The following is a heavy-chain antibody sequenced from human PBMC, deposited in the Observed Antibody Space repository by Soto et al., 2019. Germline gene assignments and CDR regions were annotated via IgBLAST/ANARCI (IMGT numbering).Heavy chain of an antibody. CDR1: GGSISSGDYY. CDR2: IYYSGST. Sequence: QVQLQESGPGLVKPSQTLSLTRTVSGGSISSGDYYWSWIRQPPGKGLEWIGYIYYSGSTYYNPSLKSRVTISVDTSKNQFSLKLSSVTAADTAVYYCARAPGYSSGWYSWFDPWGQGTLVTVSS. V-gene: IGHV4-30-4*01. J-gene: IGHJ5*02. D-gene: IGHD6-19*01. CDR3: ARAPGYSSGWYSWFDP.